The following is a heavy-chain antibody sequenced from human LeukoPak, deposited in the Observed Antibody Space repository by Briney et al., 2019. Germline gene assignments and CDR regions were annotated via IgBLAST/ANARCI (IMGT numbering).Heavy chain of an antibody. J-gene: IGHJ3*02. CDR2: FDPEDGET. D-gene: IGHD1-26*01. CDR3: ATEGPVGATGAFDI. V-gene: IGHV1-24*01. CDR1: GYTLTELS. Sequence: ASVKVSCKVSGYTLTELSMHWVRQAPGKGLEWMGGFDPEDGETIYAQKFQGRVTMTEDTSTDTAYMELSSLRSEDTAVYYCATEGPVGATGAFDIWGQGTMVAVSS.